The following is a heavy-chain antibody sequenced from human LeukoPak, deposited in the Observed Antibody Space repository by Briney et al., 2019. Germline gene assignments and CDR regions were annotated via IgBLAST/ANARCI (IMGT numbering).Heavy chain of an antibody. CDR3: AREGLLLDAFDI. D-gene: IGHD2-8*02. V-gene: IGHV1-18*04. CDR2: ISAYNGNT. CDR1: GYTFTGYY. J-gene: IGHJ3*02. Sequence: ASVKVSCKASGYTFTGYYMHWVRQAPGQGLEWMGWISAYNGNTNYAQKLQGRVTMTTDTSTSTAYMELRSLRSDDTAVYYCAREGLLLDAFDIWGQGTMVTVSS.